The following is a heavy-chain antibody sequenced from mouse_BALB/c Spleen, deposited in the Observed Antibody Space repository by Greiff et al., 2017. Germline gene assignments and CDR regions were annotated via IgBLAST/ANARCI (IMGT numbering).Heavy chain of an antibody. V-gene: IGHV2-2*02. J-gene: IGHJ4*01. D-gene: IGHD2-1*01. CDR3: ARNWGNYYAMDY. Sequence: QVQLQQSGPGLVQPSQCLSITCTASGFSLTSYGVHWVRQSPGQGLEWLGVIWSGGSTDYNAAFISRLSISKDNSKSQVFFKMNSLQANDTAIYYCARNWGNYYAMDYWGQGTSVTVSS. CDR1: GFSLTSYG. CDR2: IWSGGST.